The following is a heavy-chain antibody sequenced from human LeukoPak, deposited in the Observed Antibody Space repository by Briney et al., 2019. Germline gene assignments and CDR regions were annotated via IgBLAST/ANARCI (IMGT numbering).Heavy chain of an antibody. CDR2: IYYSGST. D-gene: IGHD3-22*01. V-gene: IGHV4-61*09. Sequence: SQTLSLTCTVSGGSISSGSYYWSWIRQPAGKGLEWIGYIYYSGSTNYNPSLKSRVTISVDTSKNQFSLKLSSVTAADTAVYYCARLDGSGYGWFDPWGQGTLVTVSS. CDR3: ARLDGSGYGWFDP. CDR1: GGSISSGSYY. J-gene: IGHJ5*02.